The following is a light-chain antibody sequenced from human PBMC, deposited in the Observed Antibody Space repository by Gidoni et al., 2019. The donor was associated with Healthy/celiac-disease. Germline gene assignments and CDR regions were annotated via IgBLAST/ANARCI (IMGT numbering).Light chain of an antibody. V-gene: IGKV3-20*01. J-gene: IGKJ2*01. CDR2: GAS. CDR3: QQYGSSPPYT. Sequence: EIVLKQSPGTLSLSPGERATLACRASQSVSSSYLAWYQQNPGQAPRLLIYGASSRATGIPDRFSGSGSGTDFTLTISRLEPEDFAVYYCQQYGSSPPYTFGQGTKLEIK. CDR1: QSVSSSY.